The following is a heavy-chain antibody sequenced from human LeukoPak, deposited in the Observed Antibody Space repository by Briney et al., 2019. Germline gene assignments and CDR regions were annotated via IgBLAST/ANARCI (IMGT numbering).Heavy chain of an antibody. D-gene: IGHD3-9*01. CDR3: ARDLSTGWLDY. Sequence: GGSLRLSCAASGFTFSSYGMHWVRQAPGKGLEWVAIIWYDGSNKYYADSVKGRFTISRDNSKNTLYLQMNSLRAEDTAAYYCARDLSTGWLDYWGQGTLVTVSS. J-gene: IGHJ4*02. CDR1: GFTFSSYG. CDR2: IWYDGSNK. V-gene: IGHV3-33*01.